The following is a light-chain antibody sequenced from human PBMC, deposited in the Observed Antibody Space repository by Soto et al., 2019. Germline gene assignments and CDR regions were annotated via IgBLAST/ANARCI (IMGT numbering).Light chain of an antibody. J-gene: IGLJ2*01. CDR2: DVT. CDR1: SSDIGGYDY. CDR3: SSYTSTSTLVV. V-gene: IGLV2-14*01. Sequence: QPASVSGSPGQSITISCTGTSSDIGGYDYVSWYQQYPGKVPKLMIYDVTNRASGVPSRFSASKSGDTASLTISGLQAEDEADYYCSSYTSTSTLVVFGGGTKLTVL.